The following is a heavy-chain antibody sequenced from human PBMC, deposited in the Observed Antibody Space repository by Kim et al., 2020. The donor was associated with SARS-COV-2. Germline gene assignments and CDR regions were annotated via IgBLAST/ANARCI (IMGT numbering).Heavy chain of an antibody. CDR2: INYSGTT. CDR1: GGSISTFF. CDR3: ARDTNYVSGGFDDWFHP. J-gene: IGHJ5*02. Sequence: SETLSLTCSVSGGSISTFFWSWIRQPPGKGLEWIGHINYSGTTNYNSSLRSRVTISVDTSKNHFSLKLSSVTAAATAVYYCARDTNYVSGGFDDWFHPWG. V-gene: IGHV4-59*13. D-gene: IGHD3-10*01.